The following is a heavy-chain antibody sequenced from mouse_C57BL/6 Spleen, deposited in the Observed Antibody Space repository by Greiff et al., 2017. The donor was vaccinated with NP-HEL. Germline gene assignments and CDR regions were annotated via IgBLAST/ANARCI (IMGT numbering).Heavy chain of an antibody. CDR3: ARSNWDVGGYYFDY. Sequence: EVKLMESGGGLVQPGGSLSLSCAASGFTFTDYYMSWVRQPPGKALEWLGFIRNKANGYTTEYSASVKGRFTISRDNSQSILYLQMNALRAEDSATYYCARSNWDVGGYYFDYWGQGTTLTVSS. CDR2: IRNKANGYTT. V-gene: IGHV7-3*01. CDR1: GFTFTDYY. D-gene: IGHD4-1*02. J-gene: IGHJ2*01.